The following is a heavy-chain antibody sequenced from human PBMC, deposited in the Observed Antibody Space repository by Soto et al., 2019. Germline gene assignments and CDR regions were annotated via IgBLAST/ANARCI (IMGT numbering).Heavy chain of an antibody. CDR3: ARENRAQYDRSGSYDY. CDR1: GFTFSSYS. D-gene: IGHD3-22*01. J-gene: IGHJ4*02. Sequence: EVQLVESGGGLVQPGGSLRLSCAASGFTFSSYSMNWVRQAPGKGLEWVSYISSSSSTIYYADSVKGRFTISRDNAKNSLYLQMNSLRDEDTAVYYCARENRAQYDRSGSYDYWCQGTLVTVSS. CDR2: ISSSSSTI. V-gene: IGHV3-48*02.